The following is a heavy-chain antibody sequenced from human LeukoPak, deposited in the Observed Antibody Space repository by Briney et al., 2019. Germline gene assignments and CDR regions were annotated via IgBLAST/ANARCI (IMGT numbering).Heavy chain of an antibody. J-gene: IGHJ4*02. CDR2: IYTSGST. CDR1: GGSISSGSYY. CDR3: ARATIAARPYYFDY. Sequence: SETLSLTCTVSGGSISSGSYYWSWIRQPAGKGLEWIGRIYTSGSTNYNPSLKSRVTISVDTSKNQFSLKLSSVTAADTAVYYCARATIAARPYYFDYWGQGTLVTVSS. D-gene: IGHD6-6*01. V-gene: IGHV4-61*02.